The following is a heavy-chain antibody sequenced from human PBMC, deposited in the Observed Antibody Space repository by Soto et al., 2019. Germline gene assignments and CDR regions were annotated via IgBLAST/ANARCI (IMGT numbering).Heavy chain of an antibody. V-gene: IGHV3-30*18. CDR1: GFTFSSYG. Sequence: PGGSLRLSCAASGFTFSSYGMHWVRQAPGKGLEWVAVISYDGSNKYYADSVKGRFTISRDNSKNTLYLQMNSLRAEDTAVYYCAKLEWSYYYDSSGTGWASFDYWGQGTLVTVSS. CDR2: ISYDGSNK. J-gene: IGHJ4*02. D-gene: IGHD3-22*01. CDR3: AKLEWSYYYDSSGTGWASFDY.